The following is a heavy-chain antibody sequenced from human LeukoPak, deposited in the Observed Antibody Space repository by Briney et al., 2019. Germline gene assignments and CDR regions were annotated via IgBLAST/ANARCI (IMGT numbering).Heavy chain of an antibody. Sequence: ASVKVSCKTSGYTFNNYAYVMHWVRQAPGQSLEWMGWINAGNGDTKYSQKFQGRVTITKDTSASAGYMNLTSLTSEDTAIYYCARGAMAPSLPFDYWGQGTLVTVSS. CDR1: GYTFNNYA. V-gene: IGHV1-3*01. J-gene: IGHJ4*02. CDR2: INAGNGDT. D-gene: IGHD5-24*01. CDR3: ARGAMAPSLPFDY.